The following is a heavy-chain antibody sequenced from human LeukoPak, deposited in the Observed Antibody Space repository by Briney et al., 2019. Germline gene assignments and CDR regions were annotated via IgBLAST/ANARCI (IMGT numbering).Heavy chain of an antibody. CDR1: GFTFSGFA. D-gene: IGHD4-23*01. J-gene: IGHJ4*02. V-gene: IGHV3-23*01. Sequence: GGSLRLSCAASGFTFSGFAVSWVRQAPGKGLEWVSAISGSGGSTYYADSVKGRFTISRDNSKNTLYLQMTSLTAADTAVYFCARDVGKAYWGQGLLAIVSS. CDR2: ISGSGGST. CDR3: ARDVGKAY.